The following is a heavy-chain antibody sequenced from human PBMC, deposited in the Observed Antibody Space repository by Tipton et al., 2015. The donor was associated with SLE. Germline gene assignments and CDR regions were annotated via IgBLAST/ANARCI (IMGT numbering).Heavy chain of an antibody. CDR3: TSSRFLEWLPDSY. CDR2: IRGKSYGGTT. CDR1: GFSFGDYV. Sequence: SLRLSCAASGFSFGDYVMSWVRQSPGKGLEWVGLIRGKSYGGTTEYAASLKGRFTISRDDSKSIAYLQMNSLKTEDTAVYYCTSSRFLEWLPDSYWGQGTMVTVSS. D-gene: IGHD3-3*01. J-gene: IGHJ4*02. V-gene: IGHV3-49*04.